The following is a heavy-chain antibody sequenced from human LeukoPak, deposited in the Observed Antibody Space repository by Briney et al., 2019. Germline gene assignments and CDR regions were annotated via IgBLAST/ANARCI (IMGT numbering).Heavy chain of an antibody. CDR2: INPNSGGT. CDR1: GYTFTGYY. Sequence: ASVRVSCKASGYTFTGYYMHWVRQAPGQGLEWMGWINPNSGGTNYAQKFQGRVTMTRDTSISTAYMELSRLRSDDTAVYYCARGGGIWFGESTADYWGQGTLVSVSS. CDR3: ARGGGIWFGESTADY. V-gene: IGHV1-2*02. J-gene: IGHJ4*02. D-gene: IGHD3-10*01.